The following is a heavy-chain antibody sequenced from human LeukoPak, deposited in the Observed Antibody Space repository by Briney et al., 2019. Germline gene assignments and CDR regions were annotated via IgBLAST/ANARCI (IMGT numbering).Heavy chain of an antibody. CDR3: ARYSISFAWLDP. D-gene: IGHD6-6*01. CDR2: INQDGSDK. Sequence: GGSLRLSCAASGFTFSTYWMTWIRQAPGKGLEWVATINQDGSDKYYVDSVKGRFTTSRDNAENSLYLQMNSLRAEDTAVYYCARYSISFAWLDPWGQGTLVTVSS. CDR1: GFTFSTYW. J-gene: IGHJ5*02. V-gene: IGHV3-7*01.